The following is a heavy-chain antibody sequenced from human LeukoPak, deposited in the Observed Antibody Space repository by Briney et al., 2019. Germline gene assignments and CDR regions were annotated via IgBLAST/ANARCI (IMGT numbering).Heavy chain of an antibody. CDR2: ISSSSSYI. V-gene: IGHV3-21*01. CDR3: ARETYSSSRDFDY. J-gene: IGHJ4*02. D-gene: IGHD6-6*01. CDR1: GFTFSSYS. Sequence: GGSLRLXCAASGFTFSSYSMNWVRQAPGKGLEWVSSISSSSSYIYYADSVKGRFTISRDNAKNSLYLQMNSLRAEDTAVYYCARETYSSSRDFDYWGQGTLVTVSS.